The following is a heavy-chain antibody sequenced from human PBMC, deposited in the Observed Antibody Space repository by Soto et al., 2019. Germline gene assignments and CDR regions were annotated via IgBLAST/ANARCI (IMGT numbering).Heavy chain of an antibody. J-gene: IGHJ4*02. D-gene: IGHD3-10*01. CDR3: ARDPPGLGSYSYDY. Sequence: LRLSCAASGFTVSSYYMSWFRQAPGKGLEWVPVIGSGDGTYYADSVRGRFTISSDSSKNTVYLQMNSLRAEDTAVYYCARDPPGLGSYSYDYWGQGTLVTVSS. V-gene: IGHV3-66*01. CDR1: GFTVSSYY. CDR2: IGSGDGT.